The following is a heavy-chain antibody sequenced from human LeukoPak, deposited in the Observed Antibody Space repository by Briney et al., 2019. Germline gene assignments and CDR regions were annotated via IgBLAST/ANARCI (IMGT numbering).Heavy chain of an antibody. Sequence: PGGSLRLSCAASEFTFSSYSMNWVRQAPGKGLEWVSLISGDGGITYYPDSVKGRFTISRDNSKNSLFLQMNSLRTEDTAFYYCAKDGAGYSSSWSYYFDYWGQGTLVTVSS. CDR3: AKDGAGYSSSWSYYFDY. J-gene: IGHJ4*02. CDR1: EFTFSSYS. V-gene: IGHV3-43*02. D-gene: IGHD6-13*01. CDR2: ISGDGGIT.